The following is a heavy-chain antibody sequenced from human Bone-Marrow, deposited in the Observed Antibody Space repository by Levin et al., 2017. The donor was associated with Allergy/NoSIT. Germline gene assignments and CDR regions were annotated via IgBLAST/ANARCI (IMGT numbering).Heavy chain of an antibody. CDR3: ARRNSTWVVFAFDM. CDR2: IYHSGST. D-gene: IGHD2-8*02. Sequence: SETLSLTCAVSGGSISSSNWWNWVRQSPGGGLEWIGEIYHSGSTNYNPSPKNRIFISVDKSRNQFSLRLNSVTAADTALYYCARRNSTWVVFAFDMWGQGTLVTVSS. J-gene: IGHJ3*02. CDR1: GGSISSSNW. V-gene: IGHV4-4*02.